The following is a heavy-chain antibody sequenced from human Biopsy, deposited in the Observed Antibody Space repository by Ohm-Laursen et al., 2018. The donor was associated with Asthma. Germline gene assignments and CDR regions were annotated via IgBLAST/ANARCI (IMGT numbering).Heavy chain of an antibody. Sequence: TQTLTLTCTFSGFSLTTTGVGVAWIRQPLGKALEWLTRTFLEDDKRYSSSLKSRLTITKHTSKNQVVLTMTNMDPVDTATYYCAHRLCIGGACYDAFDIWGQGTMVTVSS. CDR1: GFSLTTTGVG. J-gene: IGHJ3*02. CDR2: TFLEDDK. V-gene: IGHV2-5*02. D-gene: IGHD2-8*02. CDR3: AHRLCIGGACYDAFDI.